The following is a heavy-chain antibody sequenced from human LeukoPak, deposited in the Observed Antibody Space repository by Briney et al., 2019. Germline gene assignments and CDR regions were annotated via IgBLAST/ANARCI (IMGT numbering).Heavy chain of an antibody. J-gene: IGHJ6*03. D-gene: IGHD2-2*01. Sequence: SETLSLTCTVSGGSISSGGYYWSWIRQHPGKGLEWIGYIYYSGSTYYNPSLKSRVTISVDTSKNQFSLKLSSMTAADTAVYYCAREVPDCSSTSCYVYYYYYMDVWGKGTTVTVSS. CDR2: IYYSGST. V-gene: IGHV4-31*03. CDR3: AREVPDCSSTSCYVYYYYYMDV. CDR1: GGSISSGGYY.